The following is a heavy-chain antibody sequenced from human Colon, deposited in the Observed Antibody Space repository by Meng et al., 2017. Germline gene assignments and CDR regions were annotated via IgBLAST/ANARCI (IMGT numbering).Heavy chain of an antibody. J-gene: IGHJ3*02. CDR1: GGSFSGHY. V-gene: IGHV4-34*01. CDR3: ARASYADAFDI. Sequence: SETLSLTCAVYGGSFSGHYWSWIRQAPGKGLEWIGEINHSGSTNYNPPLKSRVTISLDTSKNQLSLRLSSVTAADTAVYFCARASYADAFDIWGQGTPVTVSS. CDR2: INHSGST. D-gene: IGHD1-26*01.